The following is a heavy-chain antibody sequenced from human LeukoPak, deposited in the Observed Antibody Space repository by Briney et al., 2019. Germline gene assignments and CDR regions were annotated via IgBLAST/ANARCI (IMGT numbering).Heavy chain of an antibody. V-gene: IGHV3-7*01. D-gene: IGHD4-17*01. Sequence: PGGSLRLSCAASGFTFSTYAMSWVRQAPGKGLEWVANIKQDGSEKYYVDSVKGRFTISRDNAKNSLYLQMNSLRAEDTAVYYCARNDGDDFDYWGQGTLVTVSS. CDR2: IKQDGSEK. CDR1: GFTFSTYA. CDR3: ARNDGDDFDY. J-gene: IGHJ4*02.